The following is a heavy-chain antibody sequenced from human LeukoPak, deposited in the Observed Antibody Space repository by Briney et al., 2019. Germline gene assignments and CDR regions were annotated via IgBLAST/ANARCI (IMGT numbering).Heavy chain of an antibody. CDR2: IFHGGNT. CDR1: GDSIGSNNW. D-gene: IGHD6-13*01. V-gene: IGHV4-4*03. J-gene: IGHJ4*02. CDR3: ARDRDFSSSWAFDY. Sequence: PETLSLTCAVSGDSIGSNNWWNWVRQPPGKGLEWIGEIFHGGNTNYNPSLESRVTISVDTSKNQFSLNLISVTAADTAIYYCARDRDFSSSWAFDYWGQGTLVTVSS.